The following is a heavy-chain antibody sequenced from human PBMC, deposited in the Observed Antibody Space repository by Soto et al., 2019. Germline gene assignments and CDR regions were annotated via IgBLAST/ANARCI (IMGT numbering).Heavy chain of an antibody. CDR3: TRQRGLDSSGYYYYDAFDI. V-gene: IGHV3-73*01. CDR2: IRSKANSYAT. J-gene: IGHJ3*02. D-gene: IGHD3-22*01. CDR1: GLTFSGSA. Sequence: GGSLRLSCAASGLTFSGSAMHWVRQASGKGLEWVGRIRSKANSYATAYAASVKGRFTISRDDSKNTAYLQMNSLKTEDTAVYYCTRQRGLDSSGYYYYDAFDIWGQGTMVTVSS.